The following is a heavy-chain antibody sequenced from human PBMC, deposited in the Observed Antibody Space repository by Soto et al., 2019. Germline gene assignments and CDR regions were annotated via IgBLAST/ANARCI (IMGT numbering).Heavy chain of an antibody. D-gene: IGHD2-21*02. Sequence: QVQLVQSGAEVKKPGSSVKVSCKASGGTFSSYAISWVRQAPGQGLEWMGGIIPIFGTANYAQKFQGRVTITADESTSTAYMELSSLRSEDTAVYYCARGHIVVVTATQTNGMDVWGQGTTVTVSS. V-gene: IGHV1-69*12. CDR3: ARGHIVVVTATQTNGMDV. CDR1: GGTFSSYA. CDR2: IIPIFGTA. J-gene: IGHJ6*02.